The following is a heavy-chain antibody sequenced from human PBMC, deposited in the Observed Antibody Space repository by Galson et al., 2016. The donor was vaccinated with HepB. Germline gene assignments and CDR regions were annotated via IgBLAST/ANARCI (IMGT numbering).Heavy chain of an antibody. CDR1: GFTFSRSD. V-gene: IGHV3-13*04. J-gene: IGHJ2*01. Sequence: SLRLSCAASGFTFSRSDMHWGRQPTGKGLEWVSAIGKTEDTYYAEPVKGRFTISRENARNSLYLQMDILRAGDTAVYYCVREGYSSAWDDWFFDVWGRGTLVTVSS. CDR2: IGKTEDT. D-gene: IGHD6-19*01. CDR3: VREGYSSAWDDWFFDV.